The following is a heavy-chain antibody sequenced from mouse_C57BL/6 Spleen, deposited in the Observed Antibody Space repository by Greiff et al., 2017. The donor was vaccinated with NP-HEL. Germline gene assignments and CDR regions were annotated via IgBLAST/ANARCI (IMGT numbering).Heavy chain of an antibody. J-gene: IGHJ1*03. V-gene: IGHV5-9*01. Sequence: EVHLVESGGGLVKPGGSLKLSCAASGFTFSSYTMSWVRQTPEKRLEWVATISGGGGNTYYLDSVKGRFTISRDNAKNTLYLQMIRLRPKDTALYYCARDGSPSRYWYFDVWGTGTTVTVSS. CDR2: ISGGGGNT. D-gene: IGHD1-1*01. CDR1: GFTFSSYT. CDR3: ARDGSPSRYWYFDV.